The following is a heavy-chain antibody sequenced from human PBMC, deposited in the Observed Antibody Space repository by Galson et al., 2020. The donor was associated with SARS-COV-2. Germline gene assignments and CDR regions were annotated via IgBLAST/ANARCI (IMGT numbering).Heavy chain of an antibody. CDR2: IHADGTT. J-gene: IGHJ6*02. CDR3: AKNYYDYYGVDV. V-gene: IGHV3-66*01. CDR1: GFTVSGNY. Sequence: GGSLRLSCTASGFTVSGNYMSWFRQAPREGLEWVSVIHADGTTFHADSVKGRFTISRDYSKNTLYLQMNSLRVDDTAVYYCAKNYYDYYGVDVWGQGTTFVVAS.